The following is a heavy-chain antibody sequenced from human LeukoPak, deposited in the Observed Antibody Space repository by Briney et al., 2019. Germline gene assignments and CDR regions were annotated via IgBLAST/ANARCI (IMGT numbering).Heavy chain of an antibody. J-gene: IGHJ4*02. V-gene: IGHV3-7*01. D-gene: IGHD5-24*01. CDR1: GFTFSSYW. Sequence: GGSLRLSCAASGFTFSSYWMSWVRQAPGKGLEWVANIKQDGSEKYYVDSVKGRFTISRDNAKNSLYLQMNSLRAEDTAVYYCAREPLGGGYIPSFDYWGQGTLVTVSS. CDR2: IKQDGSEK. CDR3: AREPLGGGYIPSFDY.